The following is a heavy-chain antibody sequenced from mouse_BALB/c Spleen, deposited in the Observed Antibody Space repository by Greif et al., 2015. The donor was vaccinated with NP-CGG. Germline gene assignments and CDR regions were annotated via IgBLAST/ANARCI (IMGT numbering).Heavy chain of an antibody. Sequence: QVQLKESGAELVRPGSSVKTPCKASGYAFSSYWMNWVKQRPGQGLEWIGQIYPGDGDTNYNGKFKGKATLTADKSSSTAYMQLRSLKSEDSAVYFCARSQGYYFDYWGQGTTLTVSS. CDR3: ARSQGYYFDY. CDR2: IYPGDGDT. J-gene: IGHJ2*01. V-gene: IGHV1-80*01. CDR1: GYAFSSYW.